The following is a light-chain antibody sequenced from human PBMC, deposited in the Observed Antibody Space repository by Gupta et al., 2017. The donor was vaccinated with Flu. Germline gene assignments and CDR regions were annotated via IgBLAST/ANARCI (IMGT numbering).Light chain of an antibody. V-gene: IGKV3-20*01. CDR1: QTVNTNS. Sequence: EIVLTQSPGTLSLSPGERATLSCRASQTVNTNSLAWYQHKPGQAPRLLIYGTSGRASGIPDRFSSSGTGADFSLTISRLEPEDFAVYYCKRYGSSPRYSFGQGTKLEI. J-gene: IGKJ2*03. CDR3: KRYGSSPRYS. CDR2: GTS.